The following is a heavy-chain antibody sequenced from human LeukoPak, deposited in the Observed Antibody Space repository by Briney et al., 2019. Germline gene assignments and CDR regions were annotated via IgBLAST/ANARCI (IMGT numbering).Heavy chain of an antibody. J-gene: IGHJ3*02. CDR3: ARARLRYFDWPRHDAFDI. CDR2: IYYSGST. V-gene: IGHV4-59*12. D-gene: IGHD3-9*01. CDR1: GGSISSYY. Sequence: SETLSLTCTVSGGSISSYYWSWIRQPPGKGLEWIGYIYYSGSTNYNPSLKSRVTISVDTSKNQFSLKLSSVTAADTAVYYCARARLRYFDWPRHDAFDIWGQGTMVTVSS.